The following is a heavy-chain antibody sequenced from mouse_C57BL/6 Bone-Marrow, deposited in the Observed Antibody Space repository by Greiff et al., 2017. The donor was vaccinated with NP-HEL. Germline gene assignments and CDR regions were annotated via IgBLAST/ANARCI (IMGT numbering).Heavy chain of an antibody. CDR1: GYTFTSYW. CDR2: IDPSDSYT. V-gene: IGHV1-69*01. Sequence: QVQLQQPGAELVMPGASVKLSCKASGYTFTSYWMHWVKQRPGQGLEWIGEIDPSDSYTNYNQKFKGKSTLTVDKSSSTAYMQLSSLTSEDSAVYYCARDGYRAMDYWGQGTSVTVSS. CDR3: ARDGYRAMDY. J-gene: IGHJ4*01. D-gene: IGHD2-3*01.